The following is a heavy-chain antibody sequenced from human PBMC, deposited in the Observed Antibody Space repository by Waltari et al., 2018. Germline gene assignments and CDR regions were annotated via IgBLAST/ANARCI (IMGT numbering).Heavy chain of an antibody. Sequence: QVQLVQSGAEVKKPGASVKVSCKVSGYSLIELAIHWVRQAPGKGLEWVGGFDAEDDETVFAQKFRGSGTMTEDTSIDTAYMELNNLRSEDTAVYYCATDGVGASTVVPTYDFWGQGTLITVSS. CDR3: ATDGVGASTVVPTYDF. CDR1: GYSLIELA. D-gene: IGHD4-17*01. CDR2: FDAEDDET. J-gene: IGHJ4*02. V-gene: IGHV1-24*01.